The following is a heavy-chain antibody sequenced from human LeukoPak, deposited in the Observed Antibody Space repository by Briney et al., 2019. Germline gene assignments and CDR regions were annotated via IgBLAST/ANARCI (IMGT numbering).Heavy chain of an antibody. CDR2: INHSGST. D-gene: IGHD2-2*01. CDR1: GGSFSGYY. J-gene: IGHJ4*02. Sequence: LETLSLTCAVYGGSFSGYYWSWIRQPPGKGLEWIGEINHSGSTNYNPSLKSRVTISVDTSKNQFSLKLSSVTAADTAVYYCARGQYQPTSPFDYWGQGTLVTVSS. CDR3: ARGQYQPTSPFDY. V-gene: IGHV4-34*01.